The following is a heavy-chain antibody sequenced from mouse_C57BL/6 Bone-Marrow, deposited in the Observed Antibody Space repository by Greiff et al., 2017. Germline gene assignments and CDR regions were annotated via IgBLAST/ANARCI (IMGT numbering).Heavy chain of an antibody. V-gene: IGHV5-4*01. J-gene: IGHJ2*01. CDR1: GFTFSSYA. CDR2: ISDGGSYT. D-gene: IGHD2-3*01. Sequence: EVHLVESGGGLVKPGGSLKLSCAASGFTFSSYAMSWVRQTPEKRLEWVATISDGGSYTYYPDNVKGRFTISRDNAKNNLYLQMSHLKSEDTAMYYCARDGYYDFDYGGQGTTLTVSS. CDR3: ARDGYYDFDY.